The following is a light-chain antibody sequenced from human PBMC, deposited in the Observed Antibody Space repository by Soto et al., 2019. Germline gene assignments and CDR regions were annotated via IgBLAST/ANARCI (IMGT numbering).Light chain of an antibody. CDR2: EVT. CDR3: SSFASSNTWV. J-gene: IGLJ3*02. CDR1: SSDVGAYNY. Sequence: QSALTQPPSASGSPGQSVTISCTGTSSDVGAYNYVSWYQQHAGKAPKLVIYEVTKRPSGVPDRFSGSKSANTASLTVSGLQAEYEADHYCSSFASSNTWVFGGGTKLTVL. V-gene: IGLV2-8*01.